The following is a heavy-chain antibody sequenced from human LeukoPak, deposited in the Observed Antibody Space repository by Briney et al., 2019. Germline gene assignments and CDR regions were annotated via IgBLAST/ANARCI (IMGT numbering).Heavy chain of an antibody. V-gene: IGHV4-59*01. J-gene: IGHJ6*03. CDR3: ARGRLGSSWGDYMDV. D-gene: IGHD6-13*01. CDR2: VYSSGTT. CDR1: GGSISDYH. Sequence: SETLSLTCAVSGGSISDYHWNWIRQPPGKGLEWIGYVYSSGTTYYNPSLKSRVTISVDTSKNQISLRLTSVTAADTAVYYCARGRLGSSWGDYMDVWGKGTTVTVSS.